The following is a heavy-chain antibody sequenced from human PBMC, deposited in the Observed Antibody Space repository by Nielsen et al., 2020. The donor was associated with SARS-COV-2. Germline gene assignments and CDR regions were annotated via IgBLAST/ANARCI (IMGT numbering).Heavy chain of an antibody. Sequence: ASVKVSCKASGYTFTSYYMHWVRQAPGQGLEWMGIINPSGGSTSYAQKFQGRVTMTRDTSTSTVYMEPSSLRSEDTAVYYCAESERRGYVDYWGQGTLVTVSS. CDR1: GYTFTSYY. CDR3: AESERRGYVDY. J-gene: IGHJ4*02. CDR2: INPSGGST. D-gene: IGHD5-24*01. V-gene: IGHV1-46*01.